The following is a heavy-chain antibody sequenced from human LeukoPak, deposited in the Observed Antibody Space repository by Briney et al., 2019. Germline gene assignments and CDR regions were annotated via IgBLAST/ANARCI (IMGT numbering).Heavy chain of an antibody. J-gene: IGHJ4*02. CDR2: ISGSGGST. Sequence: GGSLRLSCAASGPTFSSYAMSWVRQAPGKGLEWVSAISGSGGSTYYAVSVKGRFTISRDNSKNTLYLQMNSLRAEDTAVYYCAKDGQWLRQSWGQGTLVTVSS. V-gene: IGHV3-23*01. CDR3: AKDGQWLRQS. CDR1: GPTFSSYA. D-gene: IGHD5-12*01.